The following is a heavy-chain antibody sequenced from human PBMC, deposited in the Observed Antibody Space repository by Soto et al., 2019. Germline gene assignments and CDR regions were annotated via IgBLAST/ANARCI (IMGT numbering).Heavy chain of an antibody. CDR1: GGTFSSYA. CDR2: IIPIFGTA. CDR3: ARPTRYYYDSSGQSAWFDP. Sequence: QVQLVQSGAEVKKPGSSVKVSCKASGGTFSSYAISWVRQAPGQGLEWMGGIIPIFGTANYAQKFQGRVTIPAAESTSTAYMGRSSLRSEDTAVYYCARPTRYYYDSSGQSAWFDPWGQGTLVTVSS. J-gene: IGHJ5*02. D-gene: IGHD3-22*01. V-gene: IGHV1-69*12.